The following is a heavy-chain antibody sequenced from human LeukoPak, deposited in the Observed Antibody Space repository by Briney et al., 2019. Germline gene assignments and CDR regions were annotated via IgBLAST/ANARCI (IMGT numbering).Heavy chain of an antibody. D-gene: IGHD1-26*01. CDR1: GVSISGYY. V-gene: IGHV4-59*01. CDR2: VHSSGST. Sequence: PSETLSLTCTVSGVSISGYYWSWIRQPPGRGLEWIGYVHSSGSTNYNPSLKSRVTISVDPSKNQFSLKVTSVTTADTAVYHCARGGSYSGTFDYWGQGTLVTVSS. J-gene: IGHJ4*02. CDR3: ARGGSYSGTFDY.